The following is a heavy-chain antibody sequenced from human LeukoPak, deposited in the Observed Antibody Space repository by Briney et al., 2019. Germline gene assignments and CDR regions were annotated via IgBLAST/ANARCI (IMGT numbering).Heavy chain of an antibody. D-gene: IGHD3-22*01. CDR2: ISSDSSYM. J-gene: IGHJ4*02. V-gene: IGHV3-21*01. CDR3: ARDKVRGYYNPRPNVGFDY. Sequence: GGSLRLSCAASGFSFSYYSMNRVRQAPGKGLEWISSISSDSSYMYYADSVKGRFTISRDNGKNSLYLQMNSLRAEDAAVYYCARDKVRGYYNPRPNVGFDYWGQGTLVTVSS. CDR1: GFSFSYYS.